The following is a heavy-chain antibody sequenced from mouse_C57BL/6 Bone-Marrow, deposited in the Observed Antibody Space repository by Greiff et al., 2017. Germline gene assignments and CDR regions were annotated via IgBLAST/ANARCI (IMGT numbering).Heavy chain of an antibody. CDR3: TGSRRWLLRAMDY. J-gene: IGHJ4*01. CDR2: IRLKSDNYAT. D-gene: IGHD2-3*01. CDR1: GFTFSNYW. Sequence: EVQLVESGGGLVQPGGSMKLSCVASGFTFSNYWMNWVRQSPEKGLEWVAQIRLKSDNYATHYAESVKGRFTISRDDSKSSVYLQMNNLRAEDTGIYYCTGSRRWLLRAMDYWGQGTSVTVSS. V-gene: IGHV6-3*01.